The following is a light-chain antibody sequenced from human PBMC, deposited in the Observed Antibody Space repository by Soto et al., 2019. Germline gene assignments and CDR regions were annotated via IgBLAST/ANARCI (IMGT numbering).Light chain of an antibody. CDR2: DDN. Sequence: SYELTQVPSVSVAPGQTATMTCGGNHLGTKAVHWYRQRPGQAPVLVVYDDNERPSGIPQRFSGSKSGNTATLRINRVEAGDEAEYYWQVWDTRGDYGGVFGGGTKLTVL. CDR1: HLGTKA. V-gene: IGLV3-21*02. CDR3: QVWDTRGDYGGV. J-gene: IGLJ3*02.